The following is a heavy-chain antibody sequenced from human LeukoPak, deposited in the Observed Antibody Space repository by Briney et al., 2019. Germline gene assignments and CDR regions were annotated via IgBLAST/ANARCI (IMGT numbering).Heavy chain of an antibody. V-gene: IGHV4-30-4*01. CDR2: IYYSGST. Sequence: PSQTLSLTCTVSGGSISSGDYSWSWIRQPPGKGLEWIGYIYYSGSTYYNPSLKSRVTISVDMSKNQFSLKLSSVTAADTAVYYCARGNAYGDSYFDYWGQGTLVTVSS. CDR3: ARGNAYGDSYFDY. J-gene: IGHJ4*02. D-gene: IGHD4-17*01. CDR1: GGSISSGDYS.